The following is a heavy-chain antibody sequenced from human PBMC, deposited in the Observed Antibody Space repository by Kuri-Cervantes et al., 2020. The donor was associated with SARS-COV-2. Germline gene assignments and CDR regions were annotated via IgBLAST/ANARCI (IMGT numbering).Heavy chain of an antibody. Sequence: GGSLRLSCAASGFTFSSYAMHWVRQAPGKGLEWVAVISYDGSNKYYADSVKGRFTISRDNSKNTLYLQMNSLRAEDTAVYYCARGTSRLQLYYYYGMDVWGQGTTVTVSS. V-gene: IGHV3-30-3*01. CDR1: GFTFSSYA. CDR3: ARGTSRLQLYYYYGMDV. D-gene: IGHD6-13*01. J-gene: IGHJ6*02. CDR2: ISYDGSNK.